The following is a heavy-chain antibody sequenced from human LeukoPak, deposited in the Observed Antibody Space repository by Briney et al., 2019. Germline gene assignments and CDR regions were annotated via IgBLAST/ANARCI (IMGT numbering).Heavy chain of an antibody. CDR1: GFAFSGYY. Sequence: GGSLRLSCAASGFAFSGYYMSWIRQAPGKGLEWVSYISSSGSTIYYADSVKGRFTISRDNAKNSLYLQMNSLRAEDTAVYYCARAETPDPYYHESSGYGYWGQGTLVPVPS. V-gene: IGHV3-11*01. J-gene: IGHJ4*02. D-gene: IGHD3-22*01. CDR3: ARAETPDPYYHESSGYGY. CDR2: ISSSGSTI.